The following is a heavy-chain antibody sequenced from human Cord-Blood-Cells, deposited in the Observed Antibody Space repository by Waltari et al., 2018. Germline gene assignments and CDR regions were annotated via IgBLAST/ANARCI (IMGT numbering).Heavy chain of an antibody. V-gene: IGHV4-31*03. J-gene: IGHJ3*02. CDR2: IYFSRST. D-gene: IGHD3-16*01. CDR1: GGSIISGGYY. CDR3: ARDGGIGAFDI. Sequence: QVQLQESGPGLVKPPQTLSPTCTVSGGSIISGGYYWSCIRQHPGKGLEWIGYIYFSRSTYYYPSLKRRVTISVDTSKNQFSLKLSSVTAADTAVYYCARDGGIGAFDIWGQGTMVTVSS.